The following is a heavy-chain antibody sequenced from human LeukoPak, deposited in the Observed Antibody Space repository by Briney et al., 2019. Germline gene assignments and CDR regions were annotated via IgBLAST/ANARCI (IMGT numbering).Heavy chain of an antibody. CDR3: ARDSVVVPAAPFDY. J-gene: IGHJ4*02. D-gene: IGHD2-2*01. CDR1: GYTFTSYG. Sequence: ASVKVSCKASGYTFTSYGISWVRQAPGQGLEWMGWISAYNGNTNYAQKLQGRVTMTTDTSTGTAYMELRSLRSDDTAVYYCARDSVVVPAAPFDYWGQRTLVTVSS. CDR2: ISAYNGNT. V-gene: IGHV1-18*01.